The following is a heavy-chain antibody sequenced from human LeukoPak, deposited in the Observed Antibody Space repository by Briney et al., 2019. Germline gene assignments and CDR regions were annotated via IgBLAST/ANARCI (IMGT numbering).Heavy chain of an antibody. J-gene: IGHJ4*02. CDR2: INYSGST. D-gene: IGHD5-18*01. CDR1: GDSMNSHY. CDR3: ARSYSYGPYYFDY. Sequence: SETLSLTCTVSGDSMNSHYWSWLRQPPWKGLEWIAYINYSGSTNYNPSLKSRVTISVDTSKNQFSLKLKSVTAADTAVYYCARSYSYGPYYFDYWGQGTLVTVSS. V-gene: IGHV4-59*11.